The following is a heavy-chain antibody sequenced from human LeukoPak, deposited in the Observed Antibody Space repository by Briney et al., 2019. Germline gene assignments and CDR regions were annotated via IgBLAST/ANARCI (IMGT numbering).Heavy chain of an antibody. V-gene: IGHV3-30*02. Sequence: GGPLTLSCAGSGFTFSNFGMHWVRQAPGKGLEWVAFFRTDKNNKHYADSVQGRFTISRDNSQNTVFLQMKTQRVDDTALYYCAKGLLPTISFSAVGVTFDIWGQGALVIVSS. CDR3: AKGLLPTISFSAVGVTFDI. D-gene: IGHD4/OR15-4a*01. CDR2: FRTDKNNK. CDR1: GFTFSNFG. J-gene: IGHJ4*02.